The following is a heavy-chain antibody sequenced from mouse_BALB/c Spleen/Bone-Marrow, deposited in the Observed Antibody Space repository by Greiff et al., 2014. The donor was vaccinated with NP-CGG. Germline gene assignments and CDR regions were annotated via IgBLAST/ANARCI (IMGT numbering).Heavy chain of an antibody. V-gene: IGHV3-2*02. CDR3: ARRDWDAFAY. D-gene: IGHD4-1*01. CDR2: ISYSGST. Sequence: VQLQQSGPGLVKPSQSLSLTCTVTGYSITSDYAWNWIRQFPENKLEWMGYISYSGSTSYNPSLKSRISITRDTSKNQFFLQLNSVTTEDTATYYCARRDWDAFAYWGQGTLVTVSA. CDR1: GYSITSDYA. J-gene: IGHJ3*01.